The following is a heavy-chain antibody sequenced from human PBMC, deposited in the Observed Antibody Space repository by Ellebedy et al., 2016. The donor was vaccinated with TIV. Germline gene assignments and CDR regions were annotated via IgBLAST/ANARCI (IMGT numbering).Heavy chain of an antibody. CDR1: GYTFTSYA. D-gene: IGHD4-17*01. CDR2: INDGNGNT. Sequence: PSVKVSCKASGYTFTSYAMHWVRQAPGQRLEGMGWINDGNGNTKYSQKFQGRVTITRDTSASTAYMELTSLRSEDTAVYYCARADYGDYGDYWGQGTLVTVSS. CDR3: ARADYGDYGDY. J-gene: IGHJ4*02. V-gene: IGHV1-3*01.